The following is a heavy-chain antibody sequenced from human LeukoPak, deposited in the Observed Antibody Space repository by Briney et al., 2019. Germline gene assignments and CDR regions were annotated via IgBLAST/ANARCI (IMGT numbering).Heavy chain of an antibody. D-gene: IGHD2-2*01. CDR1: RFTFSGYR. V-gene: IGHV3-21*01. CDR3: ARDRGYCSTTSCYLYGMDV. J-gene: IGHJ6*04. Sequence: GGSLRLSCAASRFTFSGYRLNWVRQPPGKGLEWVSSISSISSYIYYADSVKGRFTMSRDNAKNSLYLQMNSLRAEDTAVYYCARDRGYCSTTSCYLYGMDVWGKGTTVTVSS. CDR2: ISSISSYI.